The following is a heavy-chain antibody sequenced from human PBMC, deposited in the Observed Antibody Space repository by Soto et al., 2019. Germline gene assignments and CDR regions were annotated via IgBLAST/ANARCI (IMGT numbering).Heavy chain of an antibody. CDR1: GYTLTELS. V-gene: IGHV1-24*01. Sequence: ASVKVSCKVSGYTLTELSMHWVRQAPGKGLEWMGGFDPEDGETIYAQKFQGRVTMTEDTSTDTAYMELSSLRSEDTAVYYCAKHQMTTETGRDDYWSQGTLVTVSS. D-gene: IGHD4-17*01. J-gene: IGHJ4*02. CDR3: AKHQMTTETGRDDY. CDR2: FDPEDGET.